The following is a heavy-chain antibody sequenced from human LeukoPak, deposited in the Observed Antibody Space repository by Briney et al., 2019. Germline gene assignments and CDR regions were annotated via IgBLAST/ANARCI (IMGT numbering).Heavy chain of an antibody. V-gene: IGHV3-11*05. Sequence: PGGSLRLSCAASGFTFSDSYMIWIRQAPGKGLEWVSYISSSGTYTNYADSVKGRFTIPRDNARNSLFLQMNSRRADDTGVYYCARVGSGWYLDYWGQGALVTVSS. D-gene: IGHD6-19*01. CDR1: GFTFSDSY. CDR3: ARVGSGWYLDY. CDR2: ISSSGTYT. J-gene: IGHJ4*02.